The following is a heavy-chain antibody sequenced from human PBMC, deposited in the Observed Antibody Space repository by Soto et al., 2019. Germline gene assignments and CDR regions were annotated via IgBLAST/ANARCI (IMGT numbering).Heavy chain of an antibody. V-gene: IGHV1-18*01. J-gene: IGHJ4*02. D-gene: IGHD2-15*01. Sequence: GASVKVSCKASGYTFTSYGISWVRQAPGQGLEWMGWMGTYNGNTDYGQKFQGRVTITADESTSTAYMELSSLRSEDTAVYYCARESRYCSGGSCYFLPGIDYWGQGTLVTVSS. CDR2: MGTYNGNT. CDR3: ARESRYCSGGSCYFLPGIDY. CDR1: GYTFTSYG.